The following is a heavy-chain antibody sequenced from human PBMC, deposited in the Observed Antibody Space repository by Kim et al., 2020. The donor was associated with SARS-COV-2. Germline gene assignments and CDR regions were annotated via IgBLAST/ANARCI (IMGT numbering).Heavy chain of an antibody. Sequence: ASVKVSCKASGYTLSSSAIHWVRQAPGQRLEWMGWINAGNGNTKYSQKFQGRVTITRDTSASTAYMELSSLRSEDTAVYYCAREATMVRGLIGLFDYWGQGTQVTVSS. CDR2: INAGNGNT. CDR1: GYTLSSSA. CDR3: AREATMVRGLIGLFDY. D-gene: IGHD3-10*01. J-gene: IGHJ4*02. V-gene: IGHV1-3*01.